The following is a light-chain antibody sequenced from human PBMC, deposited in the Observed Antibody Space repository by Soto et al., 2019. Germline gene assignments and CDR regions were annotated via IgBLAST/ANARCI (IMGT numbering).Light chain of an antibody. V-gene: IGLV2-23*01. CDR1: SSDVGSYNL. CDR3: CSYAGSNTYV. J-gene: IGLJ1*01. Sequence: QSVLTQPASVSGSPGQSITVSCTGTSSDVGSYNLVSWYQQHPGKAPKLMIFEGTKWPSGISNRFSGSKSGNTASLTISGLQAEDEADYYCCSYAGSNTYVFGTGTKLTVL. CDR2: EGT.